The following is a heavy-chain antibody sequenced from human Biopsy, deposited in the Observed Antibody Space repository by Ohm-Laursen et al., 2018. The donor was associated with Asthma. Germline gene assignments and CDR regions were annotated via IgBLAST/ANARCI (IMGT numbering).Heavy chain of an antibody. CDR3: AREGVAGTHIED. J-gene: IGHJ4*02. Sequence: SLRLSCSASGFSFSNFGMHWVRQAPGKGLEWVAVISFDGSNEDYADSVKGRFTISRDNSKNTLSLQMNSLTAEDTAVYYCAREGVAGTHIEDWGQGTLVTVSS. D-gene: IGHD6-19*01. CDR1: GFSFSNFG. V-gene: IGHV3-30*03. CDR2: ISFDGSNE.